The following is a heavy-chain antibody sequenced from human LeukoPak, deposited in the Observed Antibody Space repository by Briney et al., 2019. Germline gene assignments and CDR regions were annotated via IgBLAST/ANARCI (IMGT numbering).Heavy chain of an antibody. Sequence: GCLRNPPKKGLEWIGSIYNSGSTYYNPSLKSRVTISVDTSKNQFSLKLSSVTAADTAVYYCAREYSSGGTDYFDYWGQGTLVTVSS. D-gene: IGHD6-19*01. V-gene: IGHV4-38-2*02. CDR2: IYNSGST. CDR3: AREYSSGGTDYFDY. J-gene: IGHJ4*02.